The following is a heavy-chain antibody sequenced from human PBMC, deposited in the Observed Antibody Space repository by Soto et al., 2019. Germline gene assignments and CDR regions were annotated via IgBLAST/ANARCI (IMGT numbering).Heavy chain of an antibody. CDR2: ISSSSSYI. Sequence: GGSLRLSCAASGFTFSSYSMNWVRQAPGKGLEWVSSISSSSSYIYYADSVKGRFTISRDNAKNSLYLQMNSLRAEDTAVYYCAREGLALGYYYYYMDVWGKGTTVTVSS. D-gene: IGHD3-16*01. CDR3: AREGLALGYYYYYMDV. V-gene: IGHV3-21*01. J-gene: IGHJ6*03. CDR1: GFTFSSYS.